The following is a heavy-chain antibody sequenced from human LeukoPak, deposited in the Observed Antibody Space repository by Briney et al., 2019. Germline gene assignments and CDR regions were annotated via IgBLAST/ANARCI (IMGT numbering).Heavy chain of an antibody. CDR2: ISGSGGST. J-gene: IGHJ6*03. CDR1: GFTFSSYG. Sequence: GGSLRLSCAASGFTFSSYGMSWVRQAPGKGLEWVSAISGSGGSTYYADSVKGRFTISRDNSKNTLYLQMNSLRAEDTAVYYCAKIGGSGSYYTSYYYYYYMDVWGKGTTVTISS. D-gene: IGHD3-10*01. CDR3: AKIGGSGSYYTSYYYYYYMDV. V-gene: IGHV3-23*01.